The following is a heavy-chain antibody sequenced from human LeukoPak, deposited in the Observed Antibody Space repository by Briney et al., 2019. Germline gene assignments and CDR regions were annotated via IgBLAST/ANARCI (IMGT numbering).Heavy chain of an antibody. CDR3: ARDRGRSGGSVYYFDY. V-gene: IGHV3-23*01. D-gene: IGHD2-15*01. Sequence: HPGGTLRLSCAASGFTFSSYGMSWVRQAPGKGLEWVSAISGSGGSTYYADSVKGRFTISRDNSKNTLYLQMNSLRAEDTAVYYCARDRGRSGGSVYYFDYWGQGTLVTVSS. CDR2: ISGSGGST. J-gene: IGHJ4*02. CDR1: GFTFSSYG.